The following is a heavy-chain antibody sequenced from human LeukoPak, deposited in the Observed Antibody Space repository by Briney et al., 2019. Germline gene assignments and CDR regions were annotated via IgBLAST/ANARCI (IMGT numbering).Heavy chain of an antibody. D-gene: IGHD3-9*01. CDR2: ISGSGGST. J-gene: IGHJ4*02. V-gene: IGHV3-23*01. Sequence: GGSLRLSCAASGFTFSSYAMSWVRQAPGKGLEWVSAISGSGGSTYYADSVKGRFTISRDNSKNTLYLQMNSLRAEDTAVYYCAITSDVRYFDWLSGYWGQGTLVTVYS. CDR3: AITSDVRYFDWLSGY. CDR1: GFTFSSYA.